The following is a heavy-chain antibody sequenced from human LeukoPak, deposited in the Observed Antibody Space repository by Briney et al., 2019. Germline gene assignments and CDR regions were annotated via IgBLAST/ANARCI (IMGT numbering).Heavy chain of an antibody. CDR3: ARLVVPAAPYFDY. D-gene: IGHD2-2*01. J-gene: IGHJ4*02. V-gene: IGHV4-59*08. CDR1: GGSISSYY. Sequence: SETLSLTCTVSGGSISSYYWSWIRQPAGEGLEWIGYIYYSGSTNYNPSLKSRVTISVDTSKNQVSLKLSSVTAADTAVYYCARLVVPAAPYFDYWGQGTLVTVST. CDR2: IYYSGST.